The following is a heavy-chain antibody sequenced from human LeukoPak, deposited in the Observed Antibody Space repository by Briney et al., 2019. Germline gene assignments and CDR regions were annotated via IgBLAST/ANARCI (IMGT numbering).Heavy chain of an antibody. D-gene: IGHD2-21*01. Sequence: SETLSLTCAVYGGSFSGYYWSWIRQPPGKGLEWIGEINHSGSTNYNPSLKSRVTISVDTSNQFSLKLSSVTAADTAVYYCARGSHNIMVWGQGTLVTVSS. V-gene: IGHV4-34*01. J-gene: IGHJ4*02. CDR1: GGSFSGYY. CDR3: ARGSHNIMV. CDR2: INHSGST.